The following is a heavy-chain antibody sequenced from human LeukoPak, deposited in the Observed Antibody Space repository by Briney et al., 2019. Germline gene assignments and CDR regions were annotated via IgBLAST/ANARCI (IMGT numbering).Heavy chain of an antibody. CDR1: GGSISNSY. V-gene: IGHV4-59*08. D-gene: IGHD3-22*01. CDR2: ASYSGRT. J-gene: IGHJ5*02. CDR3: ARLGPYYYDSSGYSPTFNWFDP. Sequence: SETLSLTCTVSGGSISNSYWSWIRQPPGKGLEWIGYASYSGRTNYNPSLKSRLTILVDTSRTQFSLKLSSVTAADTAVYYCARLGPYYYDSSGYSPTFNWFDPWGQGTLVTVSS.